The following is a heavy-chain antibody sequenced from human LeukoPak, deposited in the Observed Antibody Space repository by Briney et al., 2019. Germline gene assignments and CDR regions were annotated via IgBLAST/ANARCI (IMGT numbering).Heavy chain of an antibody. Sequence: SETLSLTCAVYGGSFSGYYWSWIRQPPGKGLEWIGEINHSGSTNYNPSLKSRVTISVDTSKNQFSLKLSSVTAADTAVYHCARVRAYYYDSSGYSRWFDPWGQGTLVTVSS. J-gene: IGHJ5*02. CDR3: ARVRAYYYDSSGYSRWFDP. CDR2: INHSGST. D-gene: IGHD3-22*01. CDR1: GGSFSGYY. V-gene: IGHV4-34*01.